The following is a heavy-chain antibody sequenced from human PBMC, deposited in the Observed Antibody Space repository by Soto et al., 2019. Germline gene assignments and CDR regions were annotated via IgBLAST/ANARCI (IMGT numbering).Heavy chain of an antibody. V-gene: IGHV3-33*01. CDR2: IWYDGSNK. CDR3: AREMWFGELVPSYSGMDV. D-gene: IGHD3-10*01. J-gene: IGHJ6*02. CDR1: GFTFSSYG. Sequence: QVQLVESGGGVVQPGRSLRLSCAASGFTFSSYGMHWVRQAPGKGLEWVAVIWYDGSNKYYADSVKGRFTISRDNSKNTLNLQMNSLRAEDTAVYYCAREMWFGELVPSYSGMDVWGQGTTVTVSS.